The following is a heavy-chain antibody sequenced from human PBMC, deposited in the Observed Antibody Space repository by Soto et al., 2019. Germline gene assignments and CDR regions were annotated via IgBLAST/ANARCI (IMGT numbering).Heavy chain of an antibody. J-gene: IGHJ3*02. V-gene: IGHV5-10-1*01. CDR2: IDPSDSYT. D-gene: IGHD6-25*01. CDR1: GYRFTGYW. Sequence: KVSCKASGYRFTGYWINWVRQTPGKGLEWMGRIDPSDSYTNYNPSFQGHVTISLDKSISTAYLQWTSLKASDTAIYYCARQRNPNDPFDIWGQGTMVTVSS. CDR3: ARQRNPNDPFDI.